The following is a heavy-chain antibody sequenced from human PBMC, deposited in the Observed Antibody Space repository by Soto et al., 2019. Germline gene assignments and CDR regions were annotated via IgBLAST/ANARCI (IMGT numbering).Heavy chain of an antibody. J-gene: IGHJ3*01. V-gene: IGHV3-66*01. D-gene: IGHD2-21*01. Sequence: VHLVEPGEGLVQPGGSLNLSCEASGFTVIRSSMNWVRKAPGKGLEWLSVLYSGAGTYYADSVKDRFIISRDNSKNTLYLQLNSLRAEDTAIYFCARECGGDCTNAFDLWGQGTMVTVSP. CDR2: LYSGAGT. CDR3: ARECGGDCTNAFDL. CDR1: GFTVIRSS.